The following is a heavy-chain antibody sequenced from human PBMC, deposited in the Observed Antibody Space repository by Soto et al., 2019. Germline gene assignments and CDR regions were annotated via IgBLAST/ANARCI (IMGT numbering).Heavy chain of an antibody. CDR1: GFTFSSYA. D-gene: IGHD1-1*01. CDR2: ISGSGGST. V-gene: IGHV3-23*01. J-gene: IGHJ5*02. CDR3: AKDTQEVRENWFDP. Sequence: PGGSLRLSCAASGFTFSSYAMSWVRQAPGKGLEWVSAISGSGGSTYYADSVKGRFTISRDNSKNTPYLQMNSLRAEDTAVYYCAKDTQEVRENWFDPWGQGTLVTVSS.